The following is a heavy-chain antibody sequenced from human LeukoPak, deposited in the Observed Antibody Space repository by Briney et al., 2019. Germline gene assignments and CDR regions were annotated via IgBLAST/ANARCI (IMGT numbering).Heavy chain of an antibody. J-gene: IGHJ4*02. CDR1: GGSISSGGYY. Sequence: SETLSVTCTVSGGSISSGGYYWSWIRQHPGKGLEWIGYIYYSGSTYYNPSLKSRVTISVDTSKNQFSLKLSSVTAADTAVYYCARVCTMDPTYYFDYWGQGTLVTVSS. D-gene: IGHD3-10*01. CDR2: IYYSGST. V-gene: IGHV4-31*03. CDR3: ARVCTMDPTYYFDY.